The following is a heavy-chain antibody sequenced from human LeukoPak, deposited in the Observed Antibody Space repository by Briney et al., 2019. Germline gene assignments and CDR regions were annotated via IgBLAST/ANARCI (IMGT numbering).Heavy chain of an antibody. D-gene: IGHD3-22*01. CDR2: ISSNGGST. CDR1: GFTFSSYA. Sequence: GGSLRLSCAASGFTFSSYAMHWVRQAPGEGLEYVSAISSNGGSTYYANSVNGRFTISRDNSKNTLYLQMGSLRAEDMAVYYCARDCYYDSTDGAFDIWGQGTMVTVSS. CDR3: ARDCYYDSTDGAFDI. J-gene: IGHJ3*02. V-gene: IGHV3-64*01.